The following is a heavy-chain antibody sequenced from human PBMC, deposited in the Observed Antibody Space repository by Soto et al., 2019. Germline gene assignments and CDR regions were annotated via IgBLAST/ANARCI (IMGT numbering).Heavy chain of an antibody. CDR2: ISGSGGTT. J-gene: IGHJ4*02. CDR3: AKPRGPRWALLGGFDY. CDR1: GFTFINYA. D-gene: IGHD1-26*01. Sequence: GGSLRLSCAASGFTFINYAMSWVRQAPGKGLEWVSTISGSGGTTYYADSVKGRFTISRDNSKNTLYLQLNSLRAEDTALFYCAKPRGPRWALLGGFDYWGQGILVTVSS. V-gene: IGHV3-23*01.